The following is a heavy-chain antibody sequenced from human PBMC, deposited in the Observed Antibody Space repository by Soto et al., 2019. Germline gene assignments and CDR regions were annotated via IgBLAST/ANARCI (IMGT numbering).Heavy chain of an antibody. J-gene: IGHJ4*02. Sequence: QVQLQESGPGLVKPSQTLSLTCTVSGGSISSGDYYWSWIRQPPGKCLEWIGSIYYSGSTYYNPSLKSRVTISVDTSKNQFSLKLSSVTAADTAVYYCARVNRIERWLQSSIFDYWGQGTLVTVSS. V-gene: IGHV4-30-4*01. D-gene: IGHD5-12*01. CDR2: IYYSGST. CDR3: ARVNRIERWLQSSIFDY. CDR1: GGSISSGDYY.